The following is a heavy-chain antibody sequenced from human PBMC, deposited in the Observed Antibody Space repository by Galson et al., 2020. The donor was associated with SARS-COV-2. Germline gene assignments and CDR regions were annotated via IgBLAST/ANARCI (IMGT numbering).Heavy chain of an antibody. D-gene: IGHD3-10*01. Sequence: ASVKVSCKASGYTFTSYGISWVRQAPGQGLEWMGWISAYNGNTNYAQKLQGRVTMTTDTSTSTAYMELRSLRSDDTAVYYCARPRPDYYYYYYMDVWGKGTTVTVSS. V-gene: IGHV1-18*04. CDR1: GYTFTSYG. J-gene: IGHJ6*03. CDR2: ISAYNGNT. CDR3: ARPRPDYYYYYYMDV.